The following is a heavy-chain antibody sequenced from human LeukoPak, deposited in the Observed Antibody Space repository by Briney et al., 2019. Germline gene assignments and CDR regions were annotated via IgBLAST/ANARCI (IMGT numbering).Heavy chain of an antibody. Sequence: GGCLRLSCAASGYTFRSYGMHWVREARGKGREGGAVISYDGSNKYYAVSVTGRFSISTANSKNTMYTPINSLRAEDTAVYYCAKARVYSGSFLGYWGQGTLVTVSS. J-gene: IGHJ4*02. D-gene: IGHD5-12*01. CDR2: ISYDGSNK. CDR3: AKARVYSGSFLGY. CDR1: GYTFRSYG. V-gene: IGHV3-30*18.